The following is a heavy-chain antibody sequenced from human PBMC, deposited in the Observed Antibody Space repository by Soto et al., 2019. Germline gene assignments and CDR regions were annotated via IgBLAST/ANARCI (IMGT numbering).Heavy chain of an antibody. Sequence: QVQLVQSGAEVKKPGSSVKVSCKASGGTFSSYTISWVRQAPGQGLEWMGRIIPILGIANYAQKFQGRVTITADKSTSTAYMELSSLRSEDTAVYYCARDRCKEGSGSYYRIWYFDLWGRGTLVTVSS. J-gene: IGHJ2*01. CDR2: IIPILGIA. CDR3: ARDRCKEGSGSYYRIWYFDL. V-gene: IGHV1-69*08. CDR1: GGTFSSYT. D-gene: IGHD3-10*01.